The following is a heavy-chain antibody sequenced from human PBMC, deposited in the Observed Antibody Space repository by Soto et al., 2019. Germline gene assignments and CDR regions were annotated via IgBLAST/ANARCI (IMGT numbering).Heavy chain of an antibody. CDR1: GFTFSSDW. CDR2: ISGSGGST. CDR3: ARDISVDY. J-gene: IGHJ4*02. D-gene: IGHD5-12*01. Sequence: GGSLRLSCAASGFTFSSDWMHWVRQAPGKGLEWVSAISGSGGSTYYADSVKGRFTISRDNSKNTLYLQMNSLRAEDTAVYYCARDISVDYWGQGTLVTVSS. V-gene: IGHV3-23*01.